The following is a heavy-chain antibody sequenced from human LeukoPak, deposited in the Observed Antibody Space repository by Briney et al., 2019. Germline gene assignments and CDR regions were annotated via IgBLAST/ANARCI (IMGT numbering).Heavy chain of an antibody. D-gene: IGHD3-9*01. CDR1: GGSISSSNYY. Sequence: SETLSLTCTVSGGSISSSNYYWGWIRQPPGEGLEWIGTVYYSGSTYCSPSLKSRITISADTSKNQFSLSLSSVTAADTAIYYCARGTAYFDIDFWGQGALVTVSS. V-gene: IGHV4-39*02. CDR3: ARGTAYFDIDF. J-gene: IGHJ4*02. CDR2: VYYSGST.